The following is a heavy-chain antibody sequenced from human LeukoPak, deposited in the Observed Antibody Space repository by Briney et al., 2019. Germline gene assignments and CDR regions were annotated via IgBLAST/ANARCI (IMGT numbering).Heavy chain of an antibody. CDR3: ATDCSSTSCYLFDP. CDR1: GYTSTGYY. CDR2: INPNSGGT. V-gene: IGHV1-2*02. J-gene: IGHJ5*02. Sequence: ASVKVSCKASGYTSTGYYMHWVRQAPGQGLEWMGWINPNSGGTNYAQKFQSRVTMTRDTSISTAYMELSRLRSDDTAVYYCATDCSSTSCYLFDPWGQGTLVTVSS. D-gene: IGHD2-2*01.